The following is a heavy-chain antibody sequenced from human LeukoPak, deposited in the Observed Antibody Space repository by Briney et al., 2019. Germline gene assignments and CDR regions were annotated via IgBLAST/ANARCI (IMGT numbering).Heavy chain of an antibody. CDR3: AKDSTVAGIPWFDP. CDR2: IYYMGST. V-gene: IGHV4-59*12. D-gene: IGHD6-19*01. Sequence: SETLSLTCTVALGSISIYYWSCIRQPPGEGREWIGSIYYMGSTDYNPPPKSRVNISVATSRHQSYLKLSSVTAAHTAVYYCAKDSTVAGIPWFDPWGQGTLVPVSS. CDR1: LGSISIYY. J-gene: IGHJ5*02.